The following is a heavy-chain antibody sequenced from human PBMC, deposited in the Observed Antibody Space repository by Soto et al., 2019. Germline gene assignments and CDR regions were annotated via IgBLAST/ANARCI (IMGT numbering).Heavy chain of an antibody. CDR2: INPSGGST. D-gene: IGHD6-19*01. CDR3: ARDPVAGTYFDY. Sequence: ASVKVSCKASGYTFTSYYMHWVRQAPGQGLEWMGIINPSGGSTSYAQKFQGRVTMTTDTSTSTVYMELSSLRSDDTAVYYCARDPVAGTYFDYWGQGTLVTVSS. J-gene: IGHJ4*02. V-gene: IGHV1-46*01. CDR1: GYTFTSYY.